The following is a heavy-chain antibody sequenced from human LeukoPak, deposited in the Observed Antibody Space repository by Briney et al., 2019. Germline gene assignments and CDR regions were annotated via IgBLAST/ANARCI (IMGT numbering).Heavy chain of an antibody. Sequence: PSETLSLTCTLSSGSLSSSYWSWIRQPAGKGLEWIGRIYTSGSTNYNPSLKSRVTMSVDTSKNQFSLKLSSVTAADTAVYYCAIKNYYDSSGPYYYYMDVWGKGTTVTVSS. CDR2: IYTSGST. CDR3: AIKNYYDSSGPYYYYMDV. V-gene: IGHV4-4*07. J-gene: IGHJ6*03. D-gene: IGHD3-22*01. CDR1: SGSLSSSY.